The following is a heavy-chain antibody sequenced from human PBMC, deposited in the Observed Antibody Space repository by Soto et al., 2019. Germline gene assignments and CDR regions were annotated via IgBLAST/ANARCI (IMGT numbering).Heavy chain of an antibody. CDR3: AKGGRQWLVTSDFNY. J-gene: IGHJ4*02. CDR1: GFTFSDYA. Sequence: VQLVESGGCVVQPGRCLRLSCAASGFTFSDYAMHWVRQAPGKGLEWVAVVSRDGRNTHYADSVKGRFTISRDSSKNTVSLEMTSLRAEDTAVYYCAKGGRQWLVTSDFNYWGQGALVTVSS. V-gene: IGHV3-30*18. CDR2: VSRDGRNT. D-gene: IGHD6-19*01.